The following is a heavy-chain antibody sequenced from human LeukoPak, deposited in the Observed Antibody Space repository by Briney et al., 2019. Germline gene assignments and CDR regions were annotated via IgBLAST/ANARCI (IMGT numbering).Heavy chain of an antibody. Sequence: PGGSLRLSCAASGFTFSDHYMDWVRQAPGKGLEWVGRTRNKANSYTTEYAASVKGRFTISRDDSKNSLYLQMNSLKTEDTAVYYCAKGKDFQFYYYMDVWGKGTTVTVSS. J-gene: IGHJ6*03. D-gene: IGHD3-3*01. CDR2: TRNKANSYTT. V-gene: IGHV3-72*01. CDR3: AKGKDFQFYYYMDV. CDR1: GFTFSDHY.